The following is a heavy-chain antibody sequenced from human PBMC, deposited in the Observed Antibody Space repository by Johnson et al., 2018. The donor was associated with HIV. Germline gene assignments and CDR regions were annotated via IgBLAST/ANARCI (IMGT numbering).Heavy chain of an antibody. CDR2: ISYDGSNK. J-gene: IGHJ3*02. D-gene: IGHD6-13*01. CDR3: ASPLEAAAGPMDAFDI. CDR1: GFTLSRYD. Sequence: QVQLVESGGGLVQPGGSLRLSCAASGFTLSRYDMHWVRQAPGQGLEWVAVISYDGSNKYYADSVKGRFTISRDNSKTTLYRQMNSRRAEDTAVYYCASPLEAAAGPMDAFDIWGQGTMVTVSS. V-gene: IGHV3-30-3*01.